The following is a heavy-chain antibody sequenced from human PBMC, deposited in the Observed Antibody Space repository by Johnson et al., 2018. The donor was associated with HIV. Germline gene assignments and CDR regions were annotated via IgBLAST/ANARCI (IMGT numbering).Heavy chain of an antibody. CDR1: GFTFSSYW. CDR2: INGDGSST. CDR3: AKSLPGYDAFDI. J-gene: IGHJ3*02. D-gene: IGHD5-12*01. Sequence: VQLVESGGGLFQPGGSLRLSCAASGFTFSSYWMDWVRQAPGKGLVWVSRINGDGSSTTYADSVKGRFTTSRDNAKNTLYLQMNSLRAEDTAGYYCAKSLPGYDAFDIWGQGTMVTVSS. V-gene: IGHV3-74*01.